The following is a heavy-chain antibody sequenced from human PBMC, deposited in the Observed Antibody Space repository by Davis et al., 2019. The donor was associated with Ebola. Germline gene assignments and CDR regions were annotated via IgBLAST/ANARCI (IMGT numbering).Heavy chain of an antibody. D-gene: IGHD2-15*01. V-gene: IGHV3-30*01. Sequence: SVKGRFTISRDNSKNTLYLQMNSLRGEDAAVYYCAREVVVVVAANSQYYYGMDVWGKGTTVTVSS. CDR3: AREVVVVVAANSQYYYGMDV. J-gene: IGHJ6*04.